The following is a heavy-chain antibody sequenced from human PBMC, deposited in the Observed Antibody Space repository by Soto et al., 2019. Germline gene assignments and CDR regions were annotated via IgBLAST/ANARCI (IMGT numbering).Heavy chain of an antibody. CDR3: ARGRDGDY. CDR2: ISAHNGNT. J-gene: IGHJ4*02. Sequence: QVHLVQSGAEVKKPGASVKVSCKGSGYAFTTYGITWVRQAPGQGLEWMGWISAHNGNTNYAQKLQGRVTVTRDTSPRPAYMELRSLRSDDTAVYYCARGRDGDYWGQGALVTVSS. CDR1: GYAFTTYG. D-gene: IGHD6-6*01. V-gene: IGHV1-18*01.